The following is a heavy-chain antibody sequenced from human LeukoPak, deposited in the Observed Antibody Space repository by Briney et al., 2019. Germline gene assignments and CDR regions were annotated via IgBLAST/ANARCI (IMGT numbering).Heavy chain of an antibody. D-gene: IGHD5-12*01. CDR3: ARRGGTVVGDTGYHYWYFDN. V-gene: IGHV4-59*08. CDR2: ISDSGST. J-gene: IGHJ4*02. CDR1: GGSISSYY. Sequence: SETLSLTCTLSGGSISSYYWSWVRQFPGKGLEWIGYISDSGSTNYSPSLESRVTISVDTSKNKFFLILSSVTAADTAVYYCARRGGTVVGDTGYHYWYFDNWGQGTLVTVSS.